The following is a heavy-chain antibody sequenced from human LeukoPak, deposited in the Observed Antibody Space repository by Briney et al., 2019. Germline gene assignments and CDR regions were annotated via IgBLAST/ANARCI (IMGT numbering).Heavy chain of an antibody. Sequence: SETLSLTCTVSAGSISSYYWTWIRQPPGKGLEWIGYIFPSGSAYYNPSLKTRVTISLDTSKNQFFLKLTSVTAADTAVYFCARRHHYSYFMDVWGKGTTVTVSS. V-gene: IGHV4-4*09. CDR3: ARRHHYSYFMDV. CDR1: AGSISSYY. CDR2: IFPSGSA. J-gene: IGHJ6*03.